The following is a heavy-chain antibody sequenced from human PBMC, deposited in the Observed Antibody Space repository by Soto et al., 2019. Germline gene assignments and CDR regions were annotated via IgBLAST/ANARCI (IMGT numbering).Heavy chain of an antibody. CDR3: ARSSGSYSYHGMDV. Sequence: QVQLAQSGAEVKKPGASVKFSCKASGYTLTDYYIHWVRQAPGRGLEWMGWINPKTGDTYSAQNFQGRVTTTRDTSIDTGYMELSRLQSDDTAVYYCARSSGSYSYHGMDVWGQGTTLTVSS. V-gene: IGHV1-2*02. D-gene: IGHD1-26*01. J-gene: IGHJ6*02. CDR1: GYTLTDYY. CDR2: INPKTGDT.